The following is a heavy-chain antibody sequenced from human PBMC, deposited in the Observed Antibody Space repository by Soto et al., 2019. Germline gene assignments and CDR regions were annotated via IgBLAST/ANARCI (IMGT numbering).Heavy chain of an antibody. J-gene: IGHJ4*02. CDR3: VRKDIVLVPAFDY. V-gene: IGHV4-59*12. D-gene: IGHD2-2*01. CDR1: GGSISPYY. Sequence: PSETLSLTCTVSGGSISPYYWSWTRQPPGKGLEWVGYIYYAGTTSYNPSLKSRVTISLETSKSQFSLRLSSVTAADTAVYYCVRKDIVLVPAFDYWGQGTLVTVSS. CDR2: IYYAGTT.